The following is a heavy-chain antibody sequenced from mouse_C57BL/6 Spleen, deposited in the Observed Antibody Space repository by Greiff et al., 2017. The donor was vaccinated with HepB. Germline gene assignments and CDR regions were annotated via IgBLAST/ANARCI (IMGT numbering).Heavy chain of an antibody. J-gene: IGHJ3*01. Sequence: VQLQQSGPGLVKPSQSLSLTCSVTGYSITSGYYWNWIRQFPGNKLEWMGYISYDGSNNYNPSLKNRISITRDTSKNQFFLKLNSVTTEDTATYYCARDQRSYSNYGRFAYWGQGTLVTVSA. V-gene: IGHV3-6*01. CDR3: ARDQRSYSNYGRFAY. CDR1: GYSITSGYY. D-gene: IGHD2-5*01. CDR2: ISYDGSN.